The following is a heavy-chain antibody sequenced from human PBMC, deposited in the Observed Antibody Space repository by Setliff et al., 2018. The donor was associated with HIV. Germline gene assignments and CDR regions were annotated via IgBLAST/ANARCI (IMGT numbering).Heavy chain of an antibody. CDR3: ARHRADYVWGSYRYFNWFDP. J-gene: IGHJ5*02. D-gene: IGHD3-16*02. CDR2: IYPSDSGT. V-gene: IGHV5-51*01. Sequence: GESLTISCEASGYIFTTYWIGWVRQMPGKGLEWMGVIYPSDSGTRYNPSFQGHVTISVDTSISTAYLQWSSLKASDTAMYYCARHRADYVWGSYRYFNWFDPWGQGTLVTVSS. CDR1: GYIFTTYW.